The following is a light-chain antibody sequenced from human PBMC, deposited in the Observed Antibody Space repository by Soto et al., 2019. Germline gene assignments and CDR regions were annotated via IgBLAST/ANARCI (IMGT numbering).Light chain of an antibody. CDR3: QQYNDWPLT. CDR1: QSVSSSY. CDR2: GAS. J-gene: IGKJ4*01. Sequence: EIVLPQSPGTLSLSPGERATLSCRASQSVSSSYLAWYQKKPGQAPRLLIDGASSRATGIPARFSGSGSGTEFTLTISSPQSEDFAVYYCQQYNDWPLTFGGGTKVDIK. V-gene: IGKV3-15*01.